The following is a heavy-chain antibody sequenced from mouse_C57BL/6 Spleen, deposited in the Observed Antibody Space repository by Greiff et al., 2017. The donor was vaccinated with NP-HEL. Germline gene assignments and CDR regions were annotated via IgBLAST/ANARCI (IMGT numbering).Heavy chain of an antibody. D-gene: IGHD1-1*01. CDR1: GFTFSDYG. V-gene: IGHV5-17*01. CDR2: ISSGSSTI. CDR3: ARGITTVVATDAMDY. J-gene: IGHJ4*01. Sequence: EVKLMESGGGLVKPGGSLKLSCADSGFTFSDYGMHWVRQAPEKGLEWVAYISSGSSTIYYADTVKGRFTISRDNAKNTLFLQMTSLRSEDTAMYYCARGITTVVATDAMDYWGQGTSVTVSS.